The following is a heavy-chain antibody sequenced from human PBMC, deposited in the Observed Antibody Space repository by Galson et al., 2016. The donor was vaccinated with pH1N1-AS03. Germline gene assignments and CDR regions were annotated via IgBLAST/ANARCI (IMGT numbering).Heavy chain of an antibody. D-gene: IGHD6-19*01. CDR3: ARSPSSAWHNFDY. CDR1: GFAFSDYT. J-gene: IGHJ4*02. CDR2: TSYNGRNK. V-gene: IGHV3-30-3*02. Sequence: SLRLSCAASGFAFSDYTMHWVRQAPGKGLEWVAVTSYNGRNKYYTDSVQGRFSISRDNSKNTLHLQMISLRDEDTAVYFSARSPSSAWHNFDYWGQGALVVVST.